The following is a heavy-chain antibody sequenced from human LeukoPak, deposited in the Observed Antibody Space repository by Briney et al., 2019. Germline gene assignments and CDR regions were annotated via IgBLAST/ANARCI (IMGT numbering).Heavy chain of an antibody. Sequence: TAGSLRLSCAASGFTFSSYWMSWVRQAPGKGLEWVANIEQDGSAKNYGDSVRGRFTISRDNAKNSLFLQMNRLRAEDTAVYYCARDNGYSSFDCWGQGTLVTVSS. CDR2: IEQDGSAK. CDR1: GFTFSSYW. J-gene: IGHJ4*02. D-gene: IGHD5-18*01. V-gene: IGHV3-7*01. CDR3: ARDNGYSSFDC.